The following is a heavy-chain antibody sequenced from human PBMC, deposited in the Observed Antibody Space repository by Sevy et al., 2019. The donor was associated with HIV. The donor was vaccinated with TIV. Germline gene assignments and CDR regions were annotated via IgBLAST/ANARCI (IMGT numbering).Heavy chain of an antibody. Sequence: GGSLRLSCAASGFTFSSYWMSWVRQAPGKGLEWVANIKQDGSEKYYVDSVKGRFTICRDNAKNSLYLQMNSLRAEDTAVYYCASGRITIFGVVIKHYWGQGTLVTVSS. CDR3: ASGRITIFGVVIKHY. CDR1: GFTFSSYW. D-gene: IGHD3-3*01. J-gene: IGHJ4*02. CDR2: IKQDGSEK. V-gene: IGHV3-7*03.